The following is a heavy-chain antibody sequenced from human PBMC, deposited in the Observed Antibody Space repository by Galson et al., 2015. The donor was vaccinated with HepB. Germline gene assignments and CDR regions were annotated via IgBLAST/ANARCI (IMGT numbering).Heavy chain of an antibody. Sequence: LRLSCAASGFTVSSSYMSWVRQAPGKGLEWVSVIYSGGSTYYADSVKGRFTISRHNSKNTLYLQMNSLRAEDTAVYYCARVSVRWPYYFDYWGQGTLVTVSS. D-gene: IGHD4-11*01. J-gene: IGHJ4*02. CDR1: GFTVSSSY. CDR3: ARVSVRWPYYFDY. CDR2: IYSGGST. V-gene: IGHV3-53*04.